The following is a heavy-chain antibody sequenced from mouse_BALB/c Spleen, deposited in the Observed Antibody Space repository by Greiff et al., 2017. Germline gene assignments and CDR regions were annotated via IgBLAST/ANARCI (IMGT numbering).Heavy chain of an antibody. CDR2: IDPETGGT. CDR3: ARSYGSSLAWFAY. Sequence: QVQLQQSGAELVRPGASVTLSCKASGYTFTDYEMHWVKQTPVHGLEWIGAIDPETGGTAYNQKFKDKATLTADKSSSTAYMQLSSLTSEDSAVYYCARSYGSSLAWFAYWGQGTLVTVSA. J-gene: IGHJ3*01. V-gene: IGHV1-15*01. CDR1: GYTFTDYE. D-gene: IGHD1-1*01.